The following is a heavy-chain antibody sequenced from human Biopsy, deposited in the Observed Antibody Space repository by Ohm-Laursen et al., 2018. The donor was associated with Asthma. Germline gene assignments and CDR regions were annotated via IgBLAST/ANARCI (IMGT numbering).Heavy chain of an antibody. V-gene: IGHV3-23*01. J-gene: IGHJ3*01. CDR2: ISPDGRSA. CDR1: GFTFGGYA. D-gene: IGHD3-22*01. Sequence: SLRLSCAASGFTFGGYAMSWARQAPGKGLEWVSTISPDGRSAHGPDSFRGRFTISRDNSRDTLYLQMRSLRADDTAVYSCVKDTVEDRGGYYTFDVWGQGTKVTVSS. CDR3: VKDTVEDRGGYYTFDV.